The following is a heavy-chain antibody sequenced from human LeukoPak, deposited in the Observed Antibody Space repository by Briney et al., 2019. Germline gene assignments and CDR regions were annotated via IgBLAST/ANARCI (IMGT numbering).Heavy chain of an antibody. Sequence: GGSLRLSCAASGFTFSNYWMSWVRQAPGKGLEWVANIKEDGSEKYYVDSVKGRFTISRDNARNSLYLQMNSLRAEDTAVYYCATGRQLGYWGQGTLVTVSS. V-gene: IGHV3-7*01. CDR2: IKEDGSEK. CDR3: ATGRQLGY. J-gene: IGHJ4*02. D-gene: IGHD6-13*01. CDR1: GFTFSNYW.